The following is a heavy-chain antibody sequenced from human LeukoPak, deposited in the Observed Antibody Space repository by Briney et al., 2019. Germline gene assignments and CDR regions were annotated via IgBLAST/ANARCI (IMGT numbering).Heavy chain of an antibody. V-gene: IGHV3-23*01. CDR2: ISGSGGST. CDR1: GFTFSSYA. J-gene: IGHJ6*03. Sequence: GGSLRLSCAASGFTFSSYAMSWVRQAPGKGLEWVSAISGSGGSTYYADSVKGRFTISRDNAKNTLYLQMNSLRAEDTAVYYCARGNYYYYYYMDVWGKGTTVTVSS. CDR3: ARGNYYYYYYMDV.